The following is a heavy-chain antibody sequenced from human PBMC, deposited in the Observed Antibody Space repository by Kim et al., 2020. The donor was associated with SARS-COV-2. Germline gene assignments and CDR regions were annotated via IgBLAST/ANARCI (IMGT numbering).Heavy chain of an antibody. J-gene: IGHJ5*02. CDR2: IKSKTDGGTT. CDR1: GFTFSNAW. CDR3: TTDGYYGSGSYIRWFDP. Sequence: GGSLRLSCAASGFTFSNAWMSWVRQAPGKGLEWVGRIKSKTDGGTTDYAAPVKGRFTISRDDSKNTLYLQMNSLKTEDTAVYYCTTDGYYGSGSYIRWFDPGGQGTLVTVSS. D-gene: IGHD3-10*01. V-gene: IGHV3-15*01.